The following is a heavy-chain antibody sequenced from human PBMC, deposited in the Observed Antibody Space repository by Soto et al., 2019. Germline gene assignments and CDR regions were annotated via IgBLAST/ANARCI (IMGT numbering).Heavy chain of an antibody. Sequence: PGESLKISCKGSGYSFTSYWISWGRQMPGKGLEWMGRIDPSDSYTNYSPSLQGHVTISADKSISTAYLQWSSLKASDTAMYYCATDLNYYTDRYFDYWGQGTPVTVSS. CDR3: ATDLNYYTDRYFDY. CDR2: IDPSDSYT. V-gene: IGHV5-10-1*01. D-gene: IGHD3-10*01. J-gene: IGHJ4*02. CDR1: GYSFTSYW.